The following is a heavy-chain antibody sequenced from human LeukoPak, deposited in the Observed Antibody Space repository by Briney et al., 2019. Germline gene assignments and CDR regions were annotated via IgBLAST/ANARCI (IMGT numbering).Heavy chain of an antibody. CDR3: AKDRLRLGELSFYFDY. J-gene: IGHJ4*02. CDR2: ISWNSGSI. V-gene: IGHV3-9*01. Sequence: PGRSLRLSCAASGFTFDDDAMHWVRQAPGKGLEWVSGISWNSGSIGYADSVKGRFTISRDNAKNSLYLQMNSLRAEDTALYYCAKDRLRLGELSFYFDYWGQGTLVTVSS. CDR1: GFTFDDDA. D-gene: IGHD3-16*02.